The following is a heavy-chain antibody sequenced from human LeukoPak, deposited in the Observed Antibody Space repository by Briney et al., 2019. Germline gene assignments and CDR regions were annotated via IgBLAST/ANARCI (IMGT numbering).Heavy chain of an antibody. CDR1: GYTFTGYY. J-gene: IGHJ4*02. Sequence: ASVKVSCKASGYTFTGYYMHWVRQAPGQGLEWMGWISPTSGGTNYAQEFQGRVTMTRDTSISTAYMELSRLRSDDTAIYYCTRAPGEGTYSDYWGQGTLVTVSS. D-gene: IGHD7-27*01. CDR2: ISPTSGGT. V-gene: IGHV1-2*02. CDR3: TRAPGEGTYSDY.